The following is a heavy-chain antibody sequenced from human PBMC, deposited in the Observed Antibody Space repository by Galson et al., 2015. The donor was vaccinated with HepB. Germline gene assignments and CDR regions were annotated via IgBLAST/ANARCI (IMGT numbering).Heavy chain of an antibody. V-gene: IGHV3-9*01. J-gene: IGHJ4*02. D-gene: IGHD4-17*01. Sequence: SLRLSCAASGFTFDDYAMDWVRQAPGKGLEWVSGICWDSGSIAYADSVKGRFTISRDNAKNSLYLQMNSLRAEDTAVYYCAKCGREADYGDWGDYFDYWGQGTLVTVSS. CDR1: GFTFDDYA. CDR2: ICWDSGSI. CDR3: AKCGREADYGDWGDYFDY.